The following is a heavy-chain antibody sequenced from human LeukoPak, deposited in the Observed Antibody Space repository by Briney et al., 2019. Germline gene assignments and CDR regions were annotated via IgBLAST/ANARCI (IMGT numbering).Heavy chain of an antibody. Sequence: GGSLRVSCAASGFTFSSYWMAWVRQAPGKGLEWVANIKGDESARHQADSVKGRFTISRDNTRNSLYLQMTNLRGDDTAVYYCARDVGGSLDYWGQGTLVTVSS. CDR3: ARDVGGSLDY. V-gene: IGHV3-7*01. D-gene: IGHD1-26*01. CDR2: IKGDESAR. CDR1: GFTFSSYW. J-gene: IGHJ4*02.